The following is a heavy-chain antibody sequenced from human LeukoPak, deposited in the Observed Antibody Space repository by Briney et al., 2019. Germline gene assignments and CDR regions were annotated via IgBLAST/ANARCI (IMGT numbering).Heavy chain of an antibody. CDR3: ARGDPSPSSIFGVVITSRHAFDI. J-gene: IGHJ3*02. D-gene: IGHD3-3*01. V-gene: IGHV1-18*01. Sequence: ASVKVSCKASGYTFTSYGISWVRQSPGQGLEWMGWISAYNGNTNYAQKLQGRVTMTTDTSTSTAYMELRSLRSDDTAVYYCARGDPSPSSIFGVVITSRHAFDIWGQGTMVTVSS. CDR2: ISAYNGNT. CDR1: GYTFTSYG.